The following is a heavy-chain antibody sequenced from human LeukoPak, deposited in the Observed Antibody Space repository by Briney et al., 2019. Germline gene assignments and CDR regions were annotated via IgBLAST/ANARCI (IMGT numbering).Heavy chain of an antibody. V-gene: IGHV4-34*01. CDR2: INHSGST. D-gene: IGHD3-10*01. CDR3: VGEKSFFGEAM. J-gene: IGHJ3*02. CDR1: GGSFSGNY. Sequence: SETLSLTCAVSGGSFSGNYWSWIRQPPGKGLEWIGEINHSGSTNYNPSFKSRVTISVDTSKNQFSLTVNSVTAADTAVYFCVGEKSFFGEAMWSQGTLVTVSS.